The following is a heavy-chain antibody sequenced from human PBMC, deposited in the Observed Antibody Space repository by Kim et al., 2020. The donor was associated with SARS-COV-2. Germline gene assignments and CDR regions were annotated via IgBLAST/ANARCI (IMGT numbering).Heavy chain of an antibody. V-gene: IGHV3-23*01. CDR3: AKGERVYWSSFDY. D-gene: IGHD2-8*02. Sequence: GGSLRLSCAASGFTFSSYAMSWVRQAPGKGLEWVSLVSGSGGSTYHADSVKGRFAISRDNSKKTLYLQMNSLRAEDTAVYYCAKGERVYWSSFDYWVQR. J-gene: IGHJ4*02. CDR1: GFTFSSYA. CDR2: VSGSGGST.